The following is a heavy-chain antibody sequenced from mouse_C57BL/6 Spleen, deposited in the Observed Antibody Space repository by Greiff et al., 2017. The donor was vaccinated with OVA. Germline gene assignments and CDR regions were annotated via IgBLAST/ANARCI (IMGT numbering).Heavy chain of an antibody. CDR3: ARSGRVLRYFDV. Sequence: LVESGAELVKPGASVKISCKASGYAFSSYWMNWVKQRPGKGLEWIGQIYPGDGDTNYNGKFKGKATLTADKSSSTAYMQLSSLTSEDSAVYFCARSGRVLRYFDVWGTGTTVTVSS. J-gene: IGHJ1*03. V-gene: IGHV1-80*01. CDR1: GYAFSSYW. D-gene: IGHD1-1*01. CDR2: IYPGDGDT.